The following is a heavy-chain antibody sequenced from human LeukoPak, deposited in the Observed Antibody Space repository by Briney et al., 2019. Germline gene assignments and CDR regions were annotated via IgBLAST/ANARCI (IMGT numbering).Heavy chain of an antibody. CDR2: VSTSGVST. CDR1: GFTFSNYA. CDR3: ARETAAGFDY. D-gene: IGHD6-13*01. V-gene: IGHV3-23*01. Sequence: GGSLRLSCAASGFTFSNYAMSWVRQAPGKGLEWVSGVSTSGVSTYYADSVKGRFTISRDNSKNTLYLQMNSLRAEDTAVYYCARETAAGFDYWGQGTLVTVSS. J-gene: IGHJ4*02.